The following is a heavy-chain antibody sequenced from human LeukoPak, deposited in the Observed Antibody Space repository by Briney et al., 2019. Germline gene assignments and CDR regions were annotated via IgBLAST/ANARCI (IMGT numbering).Heavy chain of an antibody. D-gene: IGHD3-9*01. V-gene: IGHV3-30*02. CDR1: GFTFSSYG. CDR3: ARDPPDWSVRIDI. Sequence: GGSLRLSCAASGFTFSSYGMHWVRQAPGKGLEWVAFIRYDGSNKYYADSVKGRFTISRDNSKNTLYLQMNSLRAEDTAVYYCARDPPDWSVRIDIWGQGTMVTVSS. J-gene: IGHJ3*02. CDR2: IRYDGSNK.